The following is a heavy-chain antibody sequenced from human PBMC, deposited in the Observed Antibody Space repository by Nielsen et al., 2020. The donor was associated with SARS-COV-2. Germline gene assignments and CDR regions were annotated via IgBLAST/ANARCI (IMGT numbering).Heavy chain of an antibody. V-gene: IGHV4-31*03. Sequence: SETLSLTCTVSGGSISSGGYYWSWIRQHPGKGLEWIGYIYYSGSTYYNPSLKSRVTISVDTSKNQFSLKLSSVTAADTAVYYCARHAAFYFDLWGRGTLVTVSS. D-gene: IGHD2/OR15-2a*01. CDR1: GGSISSGGYY. CDR2: IYYSGST. J-gene: IGHJ2*01. CDR3: ARHAAFYFDL.